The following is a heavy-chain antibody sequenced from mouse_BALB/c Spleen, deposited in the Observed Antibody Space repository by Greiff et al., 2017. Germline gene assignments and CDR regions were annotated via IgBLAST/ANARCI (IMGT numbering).Heavy chain of an antibody. V-gene: IGHV5-9-1*01. J-gene: IGHJ2*01. CDR1: GFTFSSYA. Sequence: EVMLVESGGGLVKPGGSLKLSCAASGFTFSSYAMSWVRQTPEKRLEWVATISSGGSYTYYPDSVKGRFTISRDNAKNTLYLQMSSLRSEDTAMYYCAITGTGNFDYWGQGTTLTVSS. D-gene: IGHD4-1*01. CDR3: AITGTGNFDY. CDR2: ISSGGSYT.